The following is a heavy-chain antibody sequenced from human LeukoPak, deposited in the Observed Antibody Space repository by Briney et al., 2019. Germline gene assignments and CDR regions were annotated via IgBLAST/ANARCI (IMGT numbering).Heavy chain of an antibody. CDR3: ARDRYYYYGSGSQLYYFDY. Sequence: GGSLRLSCAASGFSFSTYSMNWVRQAPGKGLEWVSSISSSSSYIYYADSVKGRFTISRDNAKNSLYLQMNSLRAEDTAVCYCARDRYYYYGSGSQLYYFDYWGQGTLVTVSS. CDR1: GFSFSTYS. CDR2: ISSSSSYI. J-gene: IGHJ4*02. D-gene: IGHD3-10*01. V-gene: IGHV3-21*01.